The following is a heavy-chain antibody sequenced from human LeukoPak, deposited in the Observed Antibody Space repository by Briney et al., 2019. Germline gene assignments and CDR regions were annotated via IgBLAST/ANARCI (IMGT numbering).Heavy chain of an antibody. CDR3: ARKKWEPTSNDAFDI. Sequence: PGGSLRLSCAASTFSFRNFAMSWVRLAPGKGLEWVSGICDSGHRTDYADSVEGRFTISRDNSKNTLYLQMDSLRAEDTALYYCARKKWEPTSNDAFDIWGQGTMVTVSS. J-gene: IGHJ3*02. D-gene: IGHD1-26*01. CDR1: TFSFRNFA. V-gene: IGHV3-23*01. CDR2: ICDSGHRT.